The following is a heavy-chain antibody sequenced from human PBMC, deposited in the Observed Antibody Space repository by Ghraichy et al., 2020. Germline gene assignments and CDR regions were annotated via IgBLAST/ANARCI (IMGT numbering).Heavy chain of an antibody. CDR3: AKSLALAAPDATTRVFDY. Sequence: LSLTCAASGFTFSRYVMNWVRQAPGKGLDWVAYIWYDESNTNYSDSVKARFTISRDNSKNTLYLQMHSLRAEDTAVYYCAKSLALAAPDATTRVFDYWGQGTLVTVSS. CDR2: IWYDESNT. CDR1: GFTFSRYV. D-gene: IGHD6-19*01. V-gene: IGHV3-33*03. J-gene: IGHJ4*02.